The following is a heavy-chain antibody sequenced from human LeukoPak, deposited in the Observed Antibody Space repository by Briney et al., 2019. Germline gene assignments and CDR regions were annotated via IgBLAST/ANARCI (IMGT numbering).Heavy chain of an antibody. J-gene: IGHJ4*02. CDR1: GFTFSSYA. CDR2: VSGSGEST. V-gene: IGHV3-23*01. CDR3: ATRRSILCF. D-gene: IGHD3-10*01. Sequence: PGGSLRLSCAASGFTFSSYAMSWVRQAPGKGLEWVSTVSGSGESTYYADSVQGRFTISRDNSQNTLYLQMNSLRADDTAVYYCATRRSILCFWGQGTLVTVSS.